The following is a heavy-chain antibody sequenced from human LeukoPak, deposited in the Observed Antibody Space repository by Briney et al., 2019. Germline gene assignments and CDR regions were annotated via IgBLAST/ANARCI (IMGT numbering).Heavy chain of an antibody. J-gene: IGHJ4*02. CDR1: GGTFSSYA. V-gene: IGHV1-69*06. Sequence: ASVKVSCKASGGTFSSYAISWVRQAPGQGLEWMGGIIPIFGTANYAQKLQGRVTMTADTSTSTAYMELRSLRSDDTAVYYCARDQGIAVAAIDYWGQGTLVTVSS. CDR2: IIPIFGTA. D-gene: IGHD6-19*01. CDR3: ARDQGIAVAAIDY.